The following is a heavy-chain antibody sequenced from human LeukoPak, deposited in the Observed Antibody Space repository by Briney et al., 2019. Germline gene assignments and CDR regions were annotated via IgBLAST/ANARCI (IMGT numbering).Heavy chain of an antibody. J-gene: IGHJ6*04. CDR1: GFTFSNYW. CDR3: AELGITMIGGV. D-gene: IGHD3-10*02. Sequence: PGGSLRLSCLASGFTFSNYWMSWVRQAPGKGLEWVANIKQDRSVKYYVDSVKGRFTISRDNAKNSLYLQMNSLRAEDTAVYYCAELGITMIGGVWGKGTTVTISS. CDR2: IKQDRSVK. V-gene: IGHV3-7*01.